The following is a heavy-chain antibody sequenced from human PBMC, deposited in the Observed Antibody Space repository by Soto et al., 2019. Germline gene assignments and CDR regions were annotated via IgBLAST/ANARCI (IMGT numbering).Heavy chain of an antibody. CDR2: IYYTGST. J-gene: IGHJ4*02. CDR3: ARRAGAVPGRIDF. Sequence: HVQLQESGPGLVKPSETLSLIGTVSGDSISSYYWSWIRQPPGKGLEWIGFIYYTGSTNYNPSLKSRLPKSVAPSKNQVSLKLSSVTAADTAVYDCARRAGAVPGRIDFWGQGTLVSVSS. CDR1: GDSISSYY. D-gene: IGHD6-19*01. V-gene: IGHV4-59*08.